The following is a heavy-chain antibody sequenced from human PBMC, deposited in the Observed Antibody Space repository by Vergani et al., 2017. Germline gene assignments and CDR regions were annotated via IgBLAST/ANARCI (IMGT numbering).Heavy chain of an antibody. D-gene: IGHD1-26*01. CDR2: IRSKAYGGTT. CDR3: ANGSQSGGYRRYYGMDV. Sequence: VQLVESGGGLVQPGRSLRLSCTASGFTFGDYAMSWVRQAPGKGLEWVGFIRSKAYGGTTEYAEAVKGRFTISRDDSKSIAHLQMNSLKTEDTAVYYSANGSQSGGYRRYYGMDVWGQGNTVTVSS. CDR1: GFTFGDYA. V-gene: IGHV3-49*04. J-gene: IGHJ6*02.